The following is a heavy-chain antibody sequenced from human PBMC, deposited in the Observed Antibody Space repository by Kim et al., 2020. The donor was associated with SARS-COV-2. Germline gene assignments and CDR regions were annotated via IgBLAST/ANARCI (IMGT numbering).Heavy chain of an antibody. CDR3: ARKEGTH. CDR2: SGSN. J-gene: IGHJ4*02. Sequence: SGSNHYHPSLRSRVTISLDTSKNQVSLKLSSVTAADTAVYYCARKEGTHWGQGTLVTVSS. D-gene: IGHD3-10*01. V-gene: IGHV4-4*09.